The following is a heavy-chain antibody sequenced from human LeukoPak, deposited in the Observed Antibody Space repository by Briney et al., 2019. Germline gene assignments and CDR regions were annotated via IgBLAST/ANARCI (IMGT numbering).Heavy chain of an antibody. CDR2: INPGNGNT. CDR3: ARGAEAGWPYDY. J-gene: IGHJ4*02. V-gene: IGHV1-3*01. Sequence: ASVKVSCKASGYTFSNYAVHWVRQAPGQGLDWMGWINPGNGNTKYSQKLQDRVTITRDTSASTAYMELSSLRSEDTAVYYCARGAEAGWPYDYWGQGTLVTVSS. CDR1: GYTFSNYA. D-gene: IGHD2-15*01.